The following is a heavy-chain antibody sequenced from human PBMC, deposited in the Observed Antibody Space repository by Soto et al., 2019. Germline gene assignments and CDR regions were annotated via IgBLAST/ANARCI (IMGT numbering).Heavy chain of an antibody. J-gene: IGHJ6*04. D-gene: IGHD1-1*01. Sequence: QGQLVQSGPEVKKPGASVKVSCKASGYTFTRYGISWVRQAPGQGLEWMGWISGYNGDTNYAQKVQGRVTMTIDTSTSTAYMELRSLTSDDTAIYYCAKNGQLPYYHYRMDVWGKGTTVTVSS. CDR2: ISGYNGDT. CDR1: GYTFTRYG. CDR3: AKNGQLPYYHYRMDV. V-gene: IGHV1-18*01.